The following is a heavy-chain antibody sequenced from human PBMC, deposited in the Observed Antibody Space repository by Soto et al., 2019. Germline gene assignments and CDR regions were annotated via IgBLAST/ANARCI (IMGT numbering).Heavy chain of an antibody. CDR2: IDGDGTIT. Sequence: VGPLRVPWAAFEGTSGDYGWPWVSKAPGKGLVWVSRIDGDGTITHHADSVKGRFTISRDNAKNMLFLQMDSLTAEDTAVYYCATNRNYYRHYMNVWGKGTTVTVSS. CDR3: ATNRNYYRHYMNV. J-gene: IGHJ6*03. V-gene: IGHV3-74*01. CDR1: EGTSGDYG.